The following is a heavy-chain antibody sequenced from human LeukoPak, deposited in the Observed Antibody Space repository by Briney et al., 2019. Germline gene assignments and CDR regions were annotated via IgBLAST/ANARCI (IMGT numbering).Heavy chain of an antibody. J-gene: IGHJ5*02. V-gene: IGHV3-23*01. CDR1: GSTFSSYA. D-gene: IGHD2-2*02. Sequence: GGSLRLSCAASGSTFSSYAMSWVRQAPGKGLEWVSAISGSGGSTYYADSVKGRFTISRDNSKNTLYLQMNGLRAVYTAVYYCAKATRGRCSSTSCYSVNHWGQGTLVTASS. CDR2: ISGSGGST. CDR3: AKATRGRCSSTSCYSVNH.